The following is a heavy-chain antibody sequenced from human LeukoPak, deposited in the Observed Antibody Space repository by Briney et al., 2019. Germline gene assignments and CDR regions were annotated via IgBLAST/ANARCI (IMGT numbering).Heavy chain of an antibody. J-gene: IGHJ4*02. D-gene: IGHD3-10*01. Sequence: GGSLRLSCAASGFTVSSNYMSWVRQAPGKGLEWVSVIYSGGSTCYADSVKGRFTISRDNSKNTLYLQMNSLGAEDTAVYYCARDLIHGSGSYYDYWGQGTLVTVSS. CDR1: GFTVSSNY. CDR2: IYSGGST. V-gene: IGHV3-66*01. CDR3: ARDLIHGSGSYYDY.